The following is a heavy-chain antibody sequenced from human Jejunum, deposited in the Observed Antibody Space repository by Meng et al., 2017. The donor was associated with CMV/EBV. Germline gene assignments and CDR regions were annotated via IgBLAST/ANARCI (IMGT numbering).Heavy chain of an antibody. D-gene: IGHD1-26*01. CDR1: GYTFITYG. CDR2: ISPYNGNT. Sequence: QVQLLQSGEAVKKSGASVSVSCKASGYTFITYGISWVRLAPGQGLEWMGWISPYNGNTNYAQRFQGRVTMITDTSTSTAYMELRSLRSDDTAVYYCARVEVGITSGDYWGQGTLVTVSS. CDR3: ARVEVGITSGDY. J-gene: IGHJ4*02. V-gene: IGHV1-18*01.